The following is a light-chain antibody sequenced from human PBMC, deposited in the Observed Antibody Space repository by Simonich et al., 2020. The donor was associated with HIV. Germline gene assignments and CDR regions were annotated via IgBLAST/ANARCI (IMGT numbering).Light chain of an antibody. CDR2: DVS. J-gene: IGLJ2*01. V-gene: IGLV2-14*03. Sequence: QSALTQPASVSGSPGQSITISCTGTSSDVGGYNYVSWYQQHPGKAPKVMIYDVSKRPSGVSKRFSGSKSGNTASLTISGLQAEDEADYYCCSYAGSSTVVFGGGTKLTVL. CDR1: SSDVGGYNY. CDR3: CSYAGSSTVV.